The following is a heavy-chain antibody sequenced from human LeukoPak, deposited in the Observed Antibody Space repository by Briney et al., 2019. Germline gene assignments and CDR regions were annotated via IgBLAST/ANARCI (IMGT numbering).Heavy chain of an antibody. D-gene: IGHD6-19*01. Sequence: SETLSLTCSVSGDSISSNEWWSWVRQPPGKGLEWIGEVFHSGSTNFNPSLKSRVTISIDKSKNQFSLEVTSVAAADTAIYYCARDLAVAGTNYFDFWGQGVLVTVSS. CDR1: GDSISSNEW. V-gene: IGHV4-4*02. CDR3: ARDLAVAGTNYFDF. CDR2: VFHSGST. J-gene: IGHJ4*02.